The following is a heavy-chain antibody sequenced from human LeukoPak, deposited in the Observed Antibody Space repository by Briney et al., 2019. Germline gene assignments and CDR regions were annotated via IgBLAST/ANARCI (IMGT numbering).Heavy chain of an antibody. J-gene: IGHJ4*02. CDR2: IYSGGST. CDR3: ARDAMYYYGSGRYN. CDR1: GFTVSSNY. Sequence: GGSLRLSCAASGFTVSSNYMSWVRQAPGKGLEWVSVIYSGGSTYYADSVEGRFTISRDNSKNTLHLQMNSLRAEDTAVYYCARDAMYYYGSGRYNWGQGTLVTVSS. V-gene: IGHV3-66*02. D-gene: IGHD3-10*01.